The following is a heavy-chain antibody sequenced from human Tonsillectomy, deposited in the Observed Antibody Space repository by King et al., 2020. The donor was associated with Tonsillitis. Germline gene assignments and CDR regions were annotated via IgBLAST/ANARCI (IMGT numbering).Heavy chain of an antibody. D-gene: IGHD6-13*01. V-gene: IGHV3-53*01. CDR1: GFTVSSKY. Sequence: QLVQSGGGLIQPGGSMRLSCAASGFTVSSKYMNWVRQAPGKGLEWVSIIYSGGSTYYADSVKGRFTISRDKSQNTLYLQLYSLRAEDTAVYYCARDRVTAAGTSFYYYGMDVWGQGTTVTVSS. J-gene: IGHJ6*02. CDR3: ARDRVTAAGTSFYYYGMDV. CDR2: IYSGGST.